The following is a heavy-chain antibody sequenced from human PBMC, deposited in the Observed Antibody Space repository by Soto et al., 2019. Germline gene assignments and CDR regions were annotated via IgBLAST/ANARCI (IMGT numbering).Heavy chain of an antibody. CDR1: GGTFSSYA. V-gene: IGHV1-69*06. Sequence: QVQLVQSGAEVKKPGSSVKVSCKASGGTFSSYAISWVRQAPGQGLEWMGGIIPIFGTANYAQKFQGRVTITADKSTSTAYMELSSLRSEVTAVYYCARIVGATTSYYYGMDVWGQGTTVTVSS. J-gene: IGHJ6*02. CDR3: ARIVGATTSYYYGMDV. CDR2: IIPIFGTA. D-gene: IGHD1-26*01.